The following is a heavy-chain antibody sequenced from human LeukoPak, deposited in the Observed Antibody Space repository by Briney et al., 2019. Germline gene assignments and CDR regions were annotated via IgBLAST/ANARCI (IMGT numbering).Heavy chain of an antibody. Sequence: SETLSLTCTVSGGSISSYYWSWIRQSAGKGLECIGYIYYSGSTNYNPSLKSRVTISVDTSKNQFSMNLISVTAADTAVYYCARAILVDGMDVWGQGTTVTVSS. CDR3: ARAILVDGMDV. CDR1: GGSISSYY. D-gene: IGHD3-22*01. CDR2: IYYSGST. V-gene: IGHV4-59*01. J-gene: IGHJ6*02.